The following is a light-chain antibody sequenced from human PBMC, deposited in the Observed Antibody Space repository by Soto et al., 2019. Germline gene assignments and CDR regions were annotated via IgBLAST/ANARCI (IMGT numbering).Light chain of an antibody. CDR2: GNS. V-gene: IGLV1-40*01. CDR1: SSNIGAGYD. Sequence: QSVLAQPPSVSGAPGQWVTISCTGSSSNIGAGYDVHWYQQLPGTAPKLLVYGNSNRPPGVPDRFSGSKSGTSASLAITGLQAEDEAVYYSQSSDIGMGASYVFRTGTKLNVL. J-gene: IGLJ1*01. CDR3: QSSDIGMGASYV.